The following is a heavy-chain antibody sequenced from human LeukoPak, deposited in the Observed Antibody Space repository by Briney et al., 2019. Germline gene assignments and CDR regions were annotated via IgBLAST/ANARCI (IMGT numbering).Heavy chain of an antibody. CDR2: IYYTGST. CDR1: GGSISTYY. V-gene: IGHV4-59*08. Sequence: PSETLSLTCTVSGGSISTYYWSWIRQPPGKGLEWIGYIYYTGSTNYNPSLKSRVTISLDTSKNQFSLKLSSVTAADTAVYYCARYCSCGSCYSGQFDYGGQGTLVTVSS. J-gene: IGHJ4*02. CDR3: ARYCSCGSCYSGQFDY. D-gene: IGHD2-15*01.